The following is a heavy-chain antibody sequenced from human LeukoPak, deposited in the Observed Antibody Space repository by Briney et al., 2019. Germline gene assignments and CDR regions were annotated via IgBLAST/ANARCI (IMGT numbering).Heavy chain of an antibody. Sequence: ASVKVSCKASGYTFTGYYMHWVRQAPGQGLEWMGWINPDSGGTKYAQNFQGRVTMARDTSISTAYMELSRLRSDDTAVYYCTRLGASTYDYWGQGTLVTVSS. J-gene: IGHJ4*02. CDR3: TRLGASTYDY. CDR2: INPDSGGT. D-gene: IGHD3-16*01. CDR1: GYTFTGYY. V-gene: IGHV1-2*02.